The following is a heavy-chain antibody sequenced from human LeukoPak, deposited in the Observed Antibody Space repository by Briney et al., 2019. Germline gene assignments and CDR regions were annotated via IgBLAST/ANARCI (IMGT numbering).Heavy chain of an antibody. V-gene: IGHV3-7*01. Sequence: GGSLRLSCAASGFTFSSYWMSWVRQAPGKGLEGVANIKQDGSEKYYVDSVKGRFTISRDNAKNSLYLQMNSLRAEDTAVYYCAREETYYDFWSGYYRERSFDYWGQGTLVTVSS. CDR3: AREETYYDFWSGYYRERSFDY. CDR2: IKQDGSEK. CDR1: GFTFSSYW. D-gene: IGHD3-3*01. J-gene: IGHJ4*02.